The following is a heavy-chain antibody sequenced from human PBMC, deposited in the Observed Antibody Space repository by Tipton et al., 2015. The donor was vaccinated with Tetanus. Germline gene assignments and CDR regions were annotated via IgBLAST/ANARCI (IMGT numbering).Heavy chain of an antibody. CDR2: INPSGGST. D-gene: IGHD6-6*01. CDR3: ARSSMAGRWFDP. Sequence: QSGPEVKKPGASVKVSCKASGYTFTSYYMHWVRQAPGQGLEWMGIINPSGGSTSYAQKFQGRVTMTRDTSTSTVYMELSSLRSEDAAVYYCARSSMAGRWFDPWGQGTLVTVSS. CDR1: GYTFTSYY. J-gene: IGHJ5*02. V-gene: IGHV1-46*01.